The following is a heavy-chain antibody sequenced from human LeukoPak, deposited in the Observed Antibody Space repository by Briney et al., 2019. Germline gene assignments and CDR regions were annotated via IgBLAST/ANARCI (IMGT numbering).Heavy chain of an antibody. CDR1: GFTFSKYW. V-gene: IGHV3-74*01. Sequence: GGSLRLSCAASGFTFSKYWMLWVRQAPGKGLECVSRINTDGTVTTYADSVKGRFTVSRDNADNTMFLQMNSVRDEDTAVYYCATKQWLAPPPDAWGQGTPVTVSS. J-gene: IGHJ5*02. CDR2: INTDGTVT. D-gene: IGHD6-19*01. CDR3: ATKQWLAPPPDA.